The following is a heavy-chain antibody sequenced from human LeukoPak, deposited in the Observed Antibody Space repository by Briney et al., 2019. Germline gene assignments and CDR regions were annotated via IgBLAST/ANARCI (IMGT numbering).Heavy chain of an antibody. CDR3: AKSNSYGLVDI. D-gene: IGHD3-16*02. CDR1: GGSISTSSYY. J-gene: IGHJ3*02. Sequence: NSSETLSLTCTVSGGSISTSSYYWGWVRQPPGKGLEWIGNIFYSGSTYYSPSLKSRVTISLDTSRNQFSLKLNSVTAADTAVYYCAKSNSYGLVDIWGQGTMVTVSS. V-gene: IGHV4-39*07. CDR2: IFYSGST.